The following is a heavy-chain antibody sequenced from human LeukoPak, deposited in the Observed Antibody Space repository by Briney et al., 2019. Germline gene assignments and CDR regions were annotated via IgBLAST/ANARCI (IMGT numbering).Heavy chain of an antibody. V-gene: IGHV3-33*06. CDR2: MWDDGSNQ. CDR1: GFVFSTYG. Sequence: PGGSLRLSCAASGFVFSTYGMHWVRQAPGKGLEWVAVMWDDGSNQYYVDSVRGRFTISRDNSKNTLYLQMNSLRAEDTAVYYCAKDGYYYDSSGYYSGFDYWGQGTLVTVSS. J-gene: IGHJ4*02. D-gene: IGHD3-22*01. CDR3: AKDGYYYDSSGYYSGFDY.